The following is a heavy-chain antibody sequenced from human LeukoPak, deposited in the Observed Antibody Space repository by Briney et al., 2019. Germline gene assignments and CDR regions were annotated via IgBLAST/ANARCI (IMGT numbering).Heavy chain of an antibody. CDR2: INHSGST. CDR3: ARDFASVVRGVRGGPDWFDP. V-gene: IGHV4-34*01. Sequence: PSETLSLTCAVYGGSFSGYYWSWIRQPPGKGLEWIGEINHSGSTNYNPSLKSRVTISVDTSKNQFSLKLSSVTAADTAVYYCARDFASVVRGVRGGPDWFDPWGQGTLVTVSS. CDR1: GGSFSGYY. J-gene: IGHJ5*02. D-gene: IGHD3-10*01.